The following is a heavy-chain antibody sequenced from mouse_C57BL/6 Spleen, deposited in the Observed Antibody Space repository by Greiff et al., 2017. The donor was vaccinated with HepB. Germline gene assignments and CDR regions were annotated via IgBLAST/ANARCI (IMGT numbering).Heavy chain of an antibody. CDR1: GFTFSDYG. V-gene: IGHV5-17*01. D-gene: IGHD4-1*01. CDR3: ARSSWDWYFDF. J-gene: IGHJ1*03. CDR2: ISSGSSTI. Sequence: EVQLVESGGGLVKPGGSLKLSCAASGFTFSDYGMHWVRQAPEKGLEWVAYISSGSSTIYYADTVKGRFTISRDNAKNTLFRQMTSLRSEDTAIYYCARSSWDWYFDFWGTGTTVTVSS.